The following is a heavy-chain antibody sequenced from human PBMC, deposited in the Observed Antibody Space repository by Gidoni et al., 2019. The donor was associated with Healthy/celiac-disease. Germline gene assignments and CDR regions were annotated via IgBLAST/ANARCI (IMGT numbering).Heavy chain of an antibody. D-gene: IGHD5-12*01. CDR2: INPSGGST. Sequence: QVQLVQSGAEVKKPGASVTVSCKASGYTFTSYYMHWVRQAPGQGLEWMGIINPSGGSTSYAQKLQGRVTMTRDTSTSTVYMELSSLRSEDTAVYYCARDGSGYDGDYYYYYGMDVWGQGTTVTVSS. V-gene: IGHV1-46*04. J-gene: IGHJ6*02. CDR3: ARDGSGYDGDYYYYYGMDV. CDR1: GYTFTSYY.